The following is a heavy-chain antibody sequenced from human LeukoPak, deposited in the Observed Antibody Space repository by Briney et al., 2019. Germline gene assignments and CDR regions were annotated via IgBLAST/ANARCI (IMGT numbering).Heavy chain of an antibody. V-gene: IGHV4-34*01. CDR1: GGSFSGYY. Sequence: SETLSLTCAVYGGSFSGYYWSWIRQPPGKGLEWIGEIDHSGSTNYNPSLKSRVTISVDMSKNQFSLKLSSVTAADTAVYYCARRTSSSWYVSFFDYWGQGTLVTVSS. CDR2: IDHSGST. CDR3: ARRTSSSWYVSFFDY. J-gene: IGHJ4*02. D-gene: IGHD6-13*01.